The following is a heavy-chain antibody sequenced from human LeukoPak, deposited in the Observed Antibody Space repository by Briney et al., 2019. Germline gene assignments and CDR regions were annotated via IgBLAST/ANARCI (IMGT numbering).Heavy chain of an antibody. CDR2: IKTTADGGTT. CDR1: GFSFNKDW. D-gene: IGHD5-18*01. CDR3: TTRSWIQLLLGSDY. Sequence: GGSLRLSCAASGFSFNKDWVSWVRQAPGKGLEWTGRIKTTADGGTTDYVAPVKGRFTISRDDSKNTVYLQMNNLKTEDTAVYYCTTRSWIQLLLGSDYWGQGTLVTVSS. J-gene: IGHJ4*02. V-gene: IGHV3-15*01.